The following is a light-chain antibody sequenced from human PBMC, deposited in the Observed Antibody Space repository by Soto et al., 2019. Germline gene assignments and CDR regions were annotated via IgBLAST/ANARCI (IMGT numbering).Light chain of an antibody. J-gene: IGLJ2*01. CDR3: SSYRDSRTI. Sequence: QSALTQPASVSGSPGQSITISCTGTSSDVGGYNHVSWYQQHPGKAPKLMIYDVSNRPSGVSNRFSGSKSGNTASLSISGLQAEDEADYYCSSYRDSRTIFGGGTKVTVL. CDR1: SSDVGGYNH. CDR2: DVS. V-gene: IGLV2-14*01.